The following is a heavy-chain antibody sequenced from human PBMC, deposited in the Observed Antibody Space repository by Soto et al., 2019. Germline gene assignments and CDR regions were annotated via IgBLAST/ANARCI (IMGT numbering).Heavy chain of an antibody. CDR1: GGSISSGDYY. J-gene: IGHJ3*02. Sequence: QVQLQESGPGLVKPSQTLSLTCTVSGGSISSGDYYWSWIRQPPGKGLEWIGYIYYSGSTYYNPSLRGRVTISVDTSKNQVSLKLSSVTAADTAVYYCARAFTTVVTGDAFDIWGQGTMVTVSS. D-gene: IGHD4-17*01. CDR2: IYYSGST. CDR3: ARAFTTVVTGDAFDI. V-gene: IGHV4-30-4*01.